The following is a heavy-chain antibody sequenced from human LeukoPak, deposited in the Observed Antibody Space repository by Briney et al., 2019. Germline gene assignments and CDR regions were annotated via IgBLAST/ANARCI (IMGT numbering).Heavy chain of an antibody. CDR3: ARFRAYYYDSSGYYLDY. CDR1: GYSFTSYW. V-gene: IGHV5-51*01. D-gene: IGHD3-22*01. Sequence: GESLKISCKGSGYSFTSYWIGWVRQMPGKGLEWMGIIYPGDSDTRYSPSFQGQVTISADKSISTAYLQWSSLKASDTAMYYCARFRAYYYDSSGYYLDYWGQGTLVTVSS. J-gene: IGHJ4*02. CDR2: IYPGDSDT.